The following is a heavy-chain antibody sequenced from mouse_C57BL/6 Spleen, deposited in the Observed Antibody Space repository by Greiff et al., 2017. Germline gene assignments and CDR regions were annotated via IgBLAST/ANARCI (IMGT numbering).Heavy chain of an antibody. D-gene: IGHD1-1*01. CDR3: ARDLITTVVALSYWYFDV. V-gene: IGHV1-19*01. Sequence: EVQLQQSGPVLVKPGASVKMSCKASGYTFTDYYMNWVKQSHGTSLEWIGVINPYNGGTSYNQKFKGKATLTVDTSSSTAYMELNSLTSEDSAVYYCARDLITTVVALSYWYFDVWGTGTTVTVTS. CDR1: GYTFTDYY. CDR2: INPYNGGT. J-gene: IGHJ1*03.